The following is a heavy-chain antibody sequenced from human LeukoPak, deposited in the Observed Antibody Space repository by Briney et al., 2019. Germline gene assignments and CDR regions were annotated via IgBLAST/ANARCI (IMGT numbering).Heavy chain of an antibody. CDR1: GFTFSSYA. V-gene: IGHV3-30-3*01. D-gene: IGHD3-10*01. CDR3: ASGVPNDY. CDR2: ISYDGSNK. J-gene: IGHJ4*02. Sequence: SGGSLRLSCAASGFTFSSYAMHWVRQAPGKGLEWVAVISYDGSNKYYADSVKGRFTISRDNSKNTLYLQMNSLRAEDTAVYYCASGVPNDYWGQGTLVTVSS.